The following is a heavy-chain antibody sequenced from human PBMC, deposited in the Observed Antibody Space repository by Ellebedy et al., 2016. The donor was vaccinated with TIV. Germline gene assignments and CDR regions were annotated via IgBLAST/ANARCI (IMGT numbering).Heavy chain of an antibody. V-gene: IGHV2-70*01. CDR3: ARTPRRGSSWYGFDY. Sequence: SGPTLMKPTQTLTLTCTFSGFSLSSPGMCVSWIRQPPGKALEWLALIDWDDDKSYSTSLKTRLTISKDTSKNQVVLIMTNMDPVDTATYYCARTPRRGSSWYGFDYWGQGTLVTASS. CDR1: GFSLSSPGMC. CDR2: IDWDDDK. D-gene: IGHD6-13*01. J-gene: IGHJ4*02.